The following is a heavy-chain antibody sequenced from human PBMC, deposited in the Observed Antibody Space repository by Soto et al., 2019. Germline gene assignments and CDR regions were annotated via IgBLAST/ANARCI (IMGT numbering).Heavy chain of an antibody. CDR3: AKNHLYGTSWYAVSDY. CDR2: ITSGGST. Sequence: EVQLLESGGGLVQPGGSLRLSCAASGFTFRTFAMNWVRQAPGKGLEWVSRITSGGSTFYVASVKGRFTIARANSKDTLYLPMSILRAEDRAVYYCAKNHLYGTSWYAVSDYWGQVSLFTVSS. J-gene: IGHJ4*02. V-gene: IGHV3-23*01. D-gene: IGHD6-13*01. CDR1: GFTFRTFA.